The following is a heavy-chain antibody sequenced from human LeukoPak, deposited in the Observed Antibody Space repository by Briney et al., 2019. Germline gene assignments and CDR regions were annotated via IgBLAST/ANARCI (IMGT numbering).Heavy chain of an antibody. CDR3: ARGFRWLQKFDY. CDR1: GGSISSSSYY. V-gene: IGHV4-39*07. D-gene: IGHD5-24*01. CDR2: IYYSGST. J-gene: IGHJ4*02. Sequence: SETLSLTCTVSGGSISSSSYYWGWIRQPPGKGLEWIGSIYYSGSTYYNPSLKSRVTISVDTSKNQFSLKLSSVTAADTAVYYCARGFRWLQKFDYWGQGTLVTVSS.